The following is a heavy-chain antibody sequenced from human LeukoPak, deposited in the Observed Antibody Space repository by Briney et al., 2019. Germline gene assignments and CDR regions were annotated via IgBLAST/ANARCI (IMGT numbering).Heavy chain of an antibody. CDR1: GGSISSGSYS. CDR2: MYSSGTT. CDR3: ATSPVTTWWFDP. J-gene: IGHJ5*02. D-gene: IGHD4-17*01. V-gene: IGHV4-61*02. Sequence: SETLSLTCTVSGGSISSGSYSWNWIRQPAGKGLEWIGRMYSSGTTNYNPSLKSRVTISVDTSKNQFSLKLSSVTASDTAVYYCATSPVTTWWFDPWGQGTLVTVSS.